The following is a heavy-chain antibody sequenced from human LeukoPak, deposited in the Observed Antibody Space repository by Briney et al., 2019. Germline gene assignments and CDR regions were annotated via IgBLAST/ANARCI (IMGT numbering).Heavy chain of an antibody. J-gene: IGHJ4*02. CDR1: GYSISSGYY. D-gene: IGHD5-12*01. Sequence: PSETLSLTCTVSGYSISSGYYWGWIRQPPGKGLECIGNIYHTGSTYYNPSLKSRVTISVDTSKNQFSLKLSSVTAADTAVYYCASPTYRGYSGYDGDYWGQGTLVTVSS. CDR3: ASPTYRGYSGYDGDY. CDR2: IYHTGST. V-gene: IGHV4-38-2*02.